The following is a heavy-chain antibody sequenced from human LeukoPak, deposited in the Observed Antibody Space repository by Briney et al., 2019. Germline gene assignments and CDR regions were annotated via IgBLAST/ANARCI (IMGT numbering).Heavy chain of an antibody. CDR3: ARQGARRFDP. D-gene: IGHD6-6*01. CDR2: TYYNSKWYN. CDR1: GDSVSNNGAA. J-gene: IGHJ5*02. V-gene: IGHV6-1*01. Sequence: SQTLSLTCGISGDSVSNNGAAWNWFRQSSSRSLEWLGRTYYNSKWYNDYAVSVQSRIIVNPDTSKNQFSLHLSSVTPEDTAVYYCARQGARRFDPWGQGSLVTVSA.